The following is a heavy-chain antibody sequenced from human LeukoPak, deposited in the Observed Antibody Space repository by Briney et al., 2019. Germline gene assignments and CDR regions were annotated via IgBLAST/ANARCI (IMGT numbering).Heavy chain of an antibody. Sequence: GRSLRLSCATSGFTFSSYAMHWVRQAPGKGLEWVALISYDGINQYYADSVKGRFIISRDNSKNTLYLQLNSLRLEDTAVYYCTLATFGVVYYFDYWGQGTLVTVSS. CDR2: ISYDGINQ. D-gene: IGHD2-8*01. V-gene: IGHV3-30*04. J-gene: IGHJ4*02. CDR3: TLATFGVVYYFDY. CDR1: GFTFSSYA.